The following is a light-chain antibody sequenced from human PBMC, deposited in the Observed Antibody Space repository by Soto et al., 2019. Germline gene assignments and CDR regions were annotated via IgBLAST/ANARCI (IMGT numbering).Light chain of an antibody. CDR3: QQRRNWPRT. CDR2: DAS. Sequence: EIVLTQSPATLSLCPWERATLSCRASQSVSSYLAWYQHKPGQAPRLLIYDASNRATGIPDRFSGSGSGTDFTLTISSLEPEDFAAYYCQQRRNWPRTFGQGTKVDIK. CDR1: QSVSSY. J-gene: IGKJ1*01. V-gene: IGKV3-11*01.